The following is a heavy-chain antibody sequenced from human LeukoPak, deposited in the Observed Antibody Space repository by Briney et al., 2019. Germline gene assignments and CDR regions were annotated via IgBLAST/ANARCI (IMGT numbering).Heavy chain of an antibody. V-gene: IGHV4-30-4*01. CDR2: IYYSGST. J-gene: IGHJ4*02. CDR3: ARAAWFGEQAAPLFDY. Sequence: SETLSLTCTVSGGSISSGDYYWSRIRQPPGKGLEWIGYIYYSGSTYYNPSLKSRVTISVDTSKNQFSLKLSSVTAADTAVYYCARAAWFGEQAAPLFDYWGQGTLVTVSS. CDR1: GGSISSGDYY. D-gene: IGHD3-10*01.